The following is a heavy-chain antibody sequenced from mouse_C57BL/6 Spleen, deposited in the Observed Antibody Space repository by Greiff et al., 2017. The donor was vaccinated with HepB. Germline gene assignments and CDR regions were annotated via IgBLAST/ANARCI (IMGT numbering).Heavy chain of an antibody. D-gene: IGHD1-1*01. V-gene: IGHV1-69*01. CDR3: ARLLITTVVEGAWFAY. J-gene: IGHJ3*01. Sequence: QVQLKQPGAELVMPGASVKLSCKASGYTFTSYWMHWVKQRPGQGLEWIGEIDPSDSYTNYNQKFKGKSTLTVDKSSSTAYMQLSSLTSEDSAVYYCARLLITTVVEGAWFAYWGQGTLVTVSA. CDR1: GYTFTSYW. CDR2: IDPSDSYT.